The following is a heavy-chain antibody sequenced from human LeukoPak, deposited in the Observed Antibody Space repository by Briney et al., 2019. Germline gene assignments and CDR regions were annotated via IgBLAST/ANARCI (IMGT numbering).Heavy chain of an antibody. CDR3: ASPGIAVAGTGREGLDY. J-gene: IGHJ4*02. CDR1: GFTFSSYS. D-gene: IGHD6-19*01. V-gene: IGHV3-48*04. CDR2: ISSSGSTI. Sequence: GGSLRLSCAASGFTFSSYSMNWVRQAPGKGLEWVSYISSSGSTIYYADSVKGRFTISRDNAKNSLYLQMNSLRAEDTAVYYCASPGIAVAGTGREGLDYWGQGTLVTVSS.